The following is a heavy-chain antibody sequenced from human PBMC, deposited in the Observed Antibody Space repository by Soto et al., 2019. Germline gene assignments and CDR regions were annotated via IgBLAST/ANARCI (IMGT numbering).Heavy chain of an antibody. CDR3: ASHDNGDYGSFDY. D-gene: IGHD4-17*01. CDR2: ISYDGNSK. V-gene: IGHV3-30-3*01. Sequence: GGSLRLSCAASGFSLSNYAMHWVRQAPGKGLEWVAVISYDGNSKYYADSVKGRFTISRDNSKNTLYVQMNSLRPEDTAIYYCASHDNGDYGSFDYWGQGTLVTVSS. J-gene: IGHJ4*02. CDR1: GFSLSNYA.